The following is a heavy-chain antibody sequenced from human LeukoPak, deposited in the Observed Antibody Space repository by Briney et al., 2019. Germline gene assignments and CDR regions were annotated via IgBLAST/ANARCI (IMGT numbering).Heavy chain of an antibody. V-gene: IGHV4-61*05. CDR2: IYYSGST. Sequence: SETLSLTCTVSGGSISSSSYYWGWIRQPPGKGLEWIGYIYYSGSTNYNPSLKSRVTISVDTSKNQFSLKLSSVTAADTAVYYCARGLGFGELYYFDYWGQGTLVTVSS. J-gene: IGHJ4*02. CDR1: GGSISSSSYY. D-gene: IGHD3-10*01. CDR3: ARGLGFGELYYFDY.